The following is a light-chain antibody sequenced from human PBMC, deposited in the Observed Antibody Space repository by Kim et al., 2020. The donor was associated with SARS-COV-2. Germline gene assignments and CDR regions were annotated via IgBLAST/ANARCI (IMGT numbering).Light chain of an antibody. Sequence: SPGERATLSCRASQSISSSSLSWYQQKPGQAPRLLIYGASSRATGIPDRFSGSGSGTDFTLTISRLQPEDFAVYYCQHYGTSPLYTLGQGTKLEI. CDR2: GAS. V-gene: IGKV3-20*01. CDR1: QSISSSS. CDR3: QHYGTSPLYT. J-gene: IGKJ2*01.